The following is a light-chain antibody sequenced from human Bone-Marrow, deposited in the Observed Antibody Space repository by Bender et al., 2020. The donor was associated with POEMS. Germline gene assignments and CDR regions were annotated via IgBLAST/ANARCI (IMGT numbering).Light chain of an antibody. Sequence: QSALTQPASVSESPGQSITISCTGSSSDVGGYDYVSWYQYYPGKAPKLLIYEVNKRPSGVSNRFSGSKSDNTASLTISGLQAEDEADFYCCSYADNSVWVFGGGTKLTVL. CDR3: CSYADNSVWV. CDR1: SSDVGGYDY. V-gene: IGLV2-23*02. J-gene: IGLJ3*02. CDR2: EVN.